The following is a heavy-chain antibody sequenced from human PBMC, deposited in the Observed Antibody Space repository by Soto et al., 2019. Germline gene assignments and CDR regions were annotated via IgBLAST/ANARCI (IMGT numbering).Heavy chain of an antibody. CDR1: GYTFTRYG. D-gene: IGHD6-13*01. J-gene: IGHJ6*02. CDR2: ISAYNGNT. V-gene: IGHV1-18*01. Sequence: ASVKVSCKASGYTFTRYGISWVRQAPGQGLEWMGWISAYNGNTNYAQKLQGRVTMTTDTSTSTAYMELSRLRSDDTAVYYSARGRALLVQFLYYYYYYVMDVWGQGTTVTVSS. CDR3: ARGRALLVQFLYYYYYYVMDV.